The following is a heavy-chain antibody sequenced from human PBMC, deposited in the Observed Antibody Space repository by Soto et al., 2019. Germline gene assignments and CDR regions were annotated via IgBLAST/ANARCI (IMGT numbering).Heavy chain of an antibody. V-gene: IGHV4-31*03. Sequence: SETLSLTCTVSGGSISSGGYYWSWIRKHPGKGLEWIGYIYYSGSTYYNPSLKSRVTISVDTSKNQFSLKLSSVTAADTAVYYCARVEMATIFKGLSYFDYWGQGTLVTVSS. CDR1: GGSISSGGYY. CDR2: IYYSGST. D-gene: IGHD5-12*01. J-gene: IGHJ4*02. CDR3: ARVEMATIFKGLSYFDY.